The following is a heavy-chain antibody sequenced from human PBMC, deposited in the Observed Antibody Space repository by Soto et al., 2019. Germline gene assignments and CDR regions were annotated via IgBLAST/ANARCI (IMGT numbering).Heavy chain of an antibody. Sequence: LGGSLKISCKVSGFTFTSYWIAGVRQMPGKGLEWMGIIYPGDSDSSYSPSFQGQVTISADKSINTAYLHWSSLKASDTAIYYCAKHEGYCSTTTCSNFDYWGQGTLVTVSS. CDR3: AKHEGYCSTTTCSNFDY. D-gene: IGHD2-2*01. J-gene: IGHJ4*02. CDR1: GFTFTSYW. CDR2: IYPGDSDS. V-gene: IGHV5-51*01.